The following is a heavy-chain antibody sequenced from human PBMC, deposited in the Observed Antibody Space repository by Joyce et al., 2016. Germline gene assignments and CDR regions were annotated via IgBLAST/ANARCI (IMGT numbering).Heavy chain of an antibody. J-gene: IGHJ4*02. CDR2: VDPEDGET. Sequence: KPGATVKISCKFSGDTFSDYYIHWVQQAPGKGLEWMGLVDPEDGETIYTEKFQAKITVTADMSTDTAYMELSSLRFEDTAVYYCATGPYSSSSTSDNYWGQGTLVTVSS. V-gene: IGHV1-69-2*01. CDR3: ATGPYSSSSTSDNY. CDR1: GDTFSDYY. D-gene: IGHD6-19*01.